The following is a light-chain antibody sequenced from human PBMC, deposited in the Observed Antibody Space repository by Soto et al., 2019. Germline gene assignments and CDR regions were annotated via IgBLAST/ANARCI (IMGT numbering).Light chain of an antibody. CDR2: GAS. J-gene: IGKJ1*01. Sequence: EIVLTQSPGTLSLSPGERATLSCRASQSVSTNYLAWYQRKPGQAPRLLIYGASNRATDIPARFSGSGSGIDFTLTITRLEPEDFAVYYCQQYGSSPPTFGQGTKVEIK. CDR3: QQYGSSPPT. V-gene: IGKV3-20*01. CDR1: QSVSTNY.